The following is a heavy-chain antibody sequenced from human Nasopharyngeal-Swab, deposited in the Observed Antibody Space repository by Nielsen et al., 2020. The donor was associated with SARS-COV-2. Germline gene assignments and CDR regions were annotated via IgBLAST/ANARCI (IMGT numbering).Heavy chain of an antibody. V-gene: IGHV3-33*01. D-gene: IGHD5-24*01. CDR1: GFTFSSYG. J-gene: IGHJ3*02. CDR3: ARDRVGWLQLSPDAFDI. Sequence: GGSLRLSCTVSGFTFSSYGMHWDRQAPGKGLEWVAVIWYDGSYKYYGDSVKGRFTISRDNSKNTLYLEMNNLRVEDTAVYYCARDRVGWLQLSPDAFDIWGQGTMVTVSS. CDR2: IWYDGSYK.